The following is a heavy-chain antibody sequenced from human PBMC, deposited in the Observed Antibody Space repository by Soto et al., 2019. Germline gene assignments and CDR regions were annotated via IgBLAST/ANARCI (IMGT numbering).Heavy chain of an antibody. CDR3: ARVFGFRGYLLMDV. D-gene: IGHD3-3*01. Sequence: QVQLQESGPGLVKPSETLSLTCTVSGGSISSYYWSWIRQPPGKGLEWIGYIYYSGSTNYNPSLKSRVTISVDTSKNQFSLKLSSVTAADTAVYYCARVFGFRGYLLMDVWGKGTTVTVSS. CDR2: IYYSGST. CDR1: GGSISSYY. J-gene: IGHJ6*03. V-gene: IGHV4-59*01.